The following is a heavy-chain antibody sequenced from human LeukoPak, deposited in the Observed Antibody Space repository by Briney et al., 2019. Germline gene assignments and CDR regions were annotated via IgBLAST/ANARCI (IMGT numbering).Heavy chain of an antibody. D-gene: IGHD3-3*01. CDR2: IYYSGST. CDR1: GGSISSFY. CDR3: ARGSYYDFWSGYYSYLDAFDI. V-gene: IGHV4-59*01. J-gene: IGHJ3*02. Sequence: PSETLSLTCTLSGGSISSFYWSWIRQPPGKGLEWIGYIYYSGSTNYNPSLKSRVTISVDTSKNQFSLKLSSVTAADTAVYYCARGSYYDFWSGYYSYLDAFDIWGQGTMVTVSS.